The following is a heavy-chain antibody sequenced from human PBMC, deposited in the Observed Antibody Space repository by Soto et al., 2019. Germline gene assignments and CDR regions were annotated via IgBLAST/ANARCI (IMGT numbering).Heavy chain of an antibody. CDR2: IIPIFGTA. CDR3: ARESFRVDTAMAPDAFDI. V-gene: IGHV1-69*01. D-gene: IGHD5-18*01. CDR1: GGTFSSYA. J-gene: IGHJ3*02. Sequence: QVQLVQSGAEVKKPGSSVKVSCKASGGTFSSYAISWVRQAPGQGLEWMGGIIPIFGTANYAQKFQGRVTITADESTSTAYMELSSLRSEDTAVYYCARESFRVDTAMAPDAFDIWGQGTMVTVSS.